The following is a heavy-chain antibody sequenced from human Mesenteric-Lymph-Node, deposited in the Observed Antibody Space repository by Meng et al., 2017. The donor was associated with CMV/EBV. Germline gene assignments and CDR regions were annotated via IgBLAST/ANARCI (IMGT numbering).Heavy chain of an antibody. D-gene: IGHD2-2*01. V-gene: IGHV4-31*02. Sequence: AYYWSWLRQHPVKVLAWIGYLSYSGSTSYNPSLNSRVTISVDTSKNPFSLKLSSVTAADTALYYCARDQLSRYCSSTSCSNGFDPWGQGTLVTVSS. CDR3: ARDQLSRYCSSTSCSNGFDP. CDR2: LSYSGST. J-gene: IGHJ5*02. CDR1: AYY.